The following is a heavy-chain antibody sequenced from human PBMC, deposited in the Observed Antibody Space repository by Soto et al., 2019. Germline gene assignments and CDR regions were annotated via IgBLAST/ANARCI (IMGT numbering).Heavy chain of an antibody. CDR3: ARDSSEY. CDR2: IYYSGST. V-gene: IGHV4-39*07. Sequence: PSETLSLTCTVSGGSISSSSYYWGWIRQPPGKGLEWIGNIYYSGSTNYNPSLKSRVTISVDTSKNQFSLKLSSVTAADTAVYYCARDSSEYWGQGTLVTVSS. CDR1: GGSISSSSYY. J-gene: IGHJ4*02.